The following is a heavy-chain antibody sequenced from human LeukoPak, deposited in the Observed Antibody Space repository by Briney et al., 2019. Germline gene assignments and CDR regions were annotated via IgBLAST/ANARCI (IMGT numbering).Heavy chain of an antibody. V-gene: IGHV4-34*01. CDR3: ARGRSWYY. D-gene: IGHD6-13*01. J-gene: IGHJ4*02. CDR2: INHSGST. CDR1: GGSFSGYY. Sequence: SETLSLTCAVYGGSFSGYYWSWIRQPPGKGLEWIGEINHSGSTNYNPSLKSRVTISVDTSKNQFSLRLSSVTAADTAVYYCARGRSWYYWGQGTLVTVSS.